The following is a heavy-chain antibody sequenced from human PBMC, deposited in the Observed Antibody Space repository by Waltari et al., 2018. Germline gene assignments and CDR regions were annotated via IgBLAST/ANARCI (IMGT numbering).Heavy chain of an antibody. V-gene: IGHV4-59*08. D-gene: IGHD2-2*01. CDR2: IYYSGST. CDR1: GGSISSYY. J-gene: IGHJ4*02. CDR3: ARHFWGGPAALDY. Sequence: QVQLQESGPGLVKPSETLSLTCTVSGGSISSYYWSWIRQPPGKGLEWIGYIYYSGSTNYNPALKSRVTISVDTSKNQFSLKLSSVTAADTAVYYCARHFWGGPAALDYWGQGTLVTVSS.